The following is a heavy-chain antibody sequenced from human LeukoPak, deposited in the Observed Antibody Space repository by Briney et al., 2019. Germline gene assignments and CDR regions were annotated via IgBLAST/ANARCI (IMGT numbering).Heavy chain of an antibody. J-gene: IGHJ4*02. CDR3: AIWTSGNY. CDR2: MDPTGSQK. V-gene: IGHV3-7*01. CDR1: GFIFTNYF. Sequence: GGSLRLSCAASGFIFTNYFMNWVRQAPGKGLEWVANMDPTGSQKRYVDSVRGRFTISKDNPGASLYLDMHSLRAEDTAIYYCAIWTSGNYWGQGTLVTVSS. D-gene: IGHD1-1*01.